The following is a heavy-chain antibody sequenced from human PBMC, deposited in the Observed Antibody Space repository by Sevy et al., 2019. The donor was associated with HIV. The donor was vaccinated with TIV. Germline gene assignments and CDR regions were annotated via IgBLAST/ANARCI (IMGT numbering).Heavy chain of an antibody. CDR3: AGGRYDRSGSFDAFDI. D-gene: IGHD3-22*01. J-gene: IGHJ3*02. V-gene: IGHV3-23*01. Sequence: GGSLRLSCAASGFTFSSYAMNWVRQAPGKGLEWVSTIFGDGGSTYYADSVKGRFTISRDNSKNTLYLQMNSLKAEDPAVYYCAGGRYDRSGSFDAFDIWGQGTMVTVSS. CDR2: IFGDGGST. CDR1: GFTFSSYA.